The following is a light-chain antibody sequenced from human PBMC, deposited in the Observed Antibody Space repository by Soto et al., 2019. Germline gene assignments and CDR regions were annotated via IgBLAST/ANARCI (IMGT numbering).Light chain of an antibody. Sequence: EIGMTQSPATLSVSQGERATFSCRASQSVSSNLAWYQQKPGQAPRLLIYGASIRATGIPARFSGSGSGTEFTLTISTLQSEDFAIYYCQHYNNWPPWTFGQGTKVDIK. V-gene: IGKV3-15*01. CDR1: QSVSSN. CDR2: GAS. J-gene: IGKJ1*01. CDR3: QHYNNWPPWT.